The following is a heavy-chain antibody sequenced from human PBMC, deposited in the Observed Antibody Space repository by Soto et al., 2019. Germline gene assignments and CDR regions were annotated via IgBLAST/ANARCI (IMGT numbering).Heavy chain of an antibody. CDR1: GYRFTIRW. CDR3: ATSTLFGVVDTFNV. J-gene: IGHJ3*01. V-gene: IGHV5-10-1*01. Sequence: PGESLKISCEASGYRFTIRWIMWVRQLPGKGLEWVGKIDPTDSEARYSPSFQGHVRFSVDTSNNTAFLQWNGLKASDTAIYYCATSTLFGVVDTFNVCGQGTMVTVSS. CDR2: IDPTDSEA. D-gene: IGHD3-3*01.